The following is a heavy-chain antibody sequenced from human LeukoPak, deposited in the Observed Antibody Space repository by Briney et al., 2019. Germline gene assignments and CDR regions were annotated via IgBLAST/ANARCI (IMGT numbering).Heavy chain of an antibody. CDR1: GFTFSSYS. CDR3: ARGYTNYGYVFDI. CDR2: ISSSSSYI. D-gene: IGHD4-11*01. V-gene: IGHV3-21*04. Sequence: GGSLRLSCAGSGFTFSSYSMNWVRQAPGRGLEWVSSISSSSSYISYADSVKGRFTISRDNARNSLYLQMNNLRVEDTAVYYCARGYTNYGYVFDIWGQGTMVTVSS. J-gene: IGHJ3*02.